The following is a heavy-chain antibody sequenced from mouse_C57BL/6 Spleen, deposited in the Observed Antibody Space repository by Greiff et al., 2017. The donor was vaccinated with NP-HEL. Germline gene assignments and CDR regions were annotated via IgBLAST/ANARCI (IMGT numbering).Heavy chain of an antibody. D-gene: IGHD1-1*01. J-gene: IGHJ1*03. CDR3: ARVSYYGSSHYWYFDV. Sequence: EVQVVESGPVLVKPGASVKMSCKASGYTFTDYYMNWVKQSHGKSLEWIGVINPYNGGTSYNQKFKGKATLTVDKSSSTAYMELNSLTSEDSAVYYCARVSYYGSSHYWYFDVWGTGTTVTVSS. V-gene: IGHV1-19*01. CDR2: INPYNGGT. CDR1: GYTFTDYY.